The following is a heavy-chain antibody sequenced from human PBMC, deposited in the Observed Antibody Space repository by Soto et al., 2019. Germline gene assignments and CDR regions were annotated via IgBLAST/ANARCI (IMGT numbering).Heavy chain of an antibody. V-gene: IGHV3-30*18. Sequence: VGSLRLSCQASGFNFDNYGMHWVRQAPGKGLEWVAVITYDGSNKYYADSVKGRFTISRDNSKNTLSLHLNTLKPEDTAVYHCAKDRVGGTFYTPLGFWGQGTLVTGLL. CDR1: GFNFDNYG. J-gene: IGHJ4*02. CDR2: ITYDGSNK. D-gene: IGHD1-7*01. CDR3: AKDRVGGTFYTPLGF.